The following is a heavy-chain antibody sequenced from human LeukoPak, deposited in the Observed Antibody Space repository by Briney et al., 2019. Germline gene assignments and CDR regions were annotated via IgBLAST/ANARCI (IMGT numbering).Heavy chain of an antibody. Sequence: GASVKVSCKSSGRTFSIYAISWVRHAPGQGLELMGGIIPNFGTANYAQKFQGRVTIPTDESTCTAYMELSSLRSEDTAVYSCARTAHDVRLLYYWGEGTLVTVSS. CDR1: GRTFSIYA. CDR2: IIPNFGTA. CDR3: ARTAHDVRLLYY. D-gene: IGHD3-3*01. J-gene: IGHJ4*02. V-gene: IGHV1-69*05.